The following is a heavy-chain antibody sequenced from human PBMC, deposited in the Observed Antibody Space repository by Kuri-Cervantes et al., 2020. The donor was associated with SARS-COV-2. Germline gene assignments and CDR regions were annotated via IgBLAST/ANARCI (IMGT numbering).Heavy chain of an antibody. CDR3: ANGKYCSGGSCFSTAGY. Sequence: GESLKISCAASGFTFSSYAMSWVRQAPGKGLEWVSAISGSGGSTYYADSVKGRFTISRDNSKNTLYLQMNSLRAEDTAVYYCANGKYCSGGSCFSTAGYWGQGTLVTVSS. D-gene: IGHD2-15*01. CDR2: ISGSGGST. CDR1: GFTFSSYA. J-gene: IGHJ4*02. V-gene: IGHV3-23*01.